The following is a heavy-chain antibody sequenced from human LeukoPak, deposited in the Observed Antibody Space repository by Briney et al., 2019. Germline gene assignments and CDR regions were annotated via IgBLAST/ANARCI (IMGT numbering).Heavy chain of an antibody. V-gene: IGHV3-11*01. CDR3: ARGWSTTRNNWFDP. J-gene: IGHJ5*02. CDR1: GFTFSDYY. Sequence: GGSLRLSWAASGFTFSDYYMTWIRQAPGKGLEWVSYISSSGGTIYYADSVKGRFTNSRDNAKNSLYLQMNGPRDDDTAVYYCARGWSTTRNNWFDPWGQGALVTVSS. CDR2: ISSSGGTI. D-gene: IGHD1-1*01.